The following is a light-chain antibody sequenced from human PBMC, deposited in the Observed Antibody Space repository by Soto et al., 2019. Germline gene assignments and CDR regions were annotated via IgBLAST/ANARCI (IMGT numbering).Light chain of an antibody. V-gene: IGLV2-14*01. J-gene: IGLJ1*01. CDR3: SSYTSSNTEV. CDR2: DVS. CDR1: RSDVGGYNY. Sequence: QSTLTQPACFTVSPSRSSPIPCTGTRSDVGGYNYVSWYQQHPGKAPKLMIYDVSDRPSGVSNRFSGSKSGNTASLTISGLQAEDEADYYCSSYTSSNTEVFGTGTKVTVL.